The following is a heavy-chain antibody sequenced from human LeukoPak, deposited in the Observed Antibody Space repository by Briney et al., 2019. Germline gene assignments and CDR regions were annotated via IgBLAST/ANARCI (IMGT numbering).Heavy chain of an antibody. CDR2: IYYSGST. V-gene: IGHV4-39*01. CDR1: GGSISSSSYY. CDR3: ARLLRSGWYHY. J-gene: IGHJ4*02. D-gene: IGHD6-19*01. Sequence: SETLSLTCTVSGGSISSSSYYWGWIRQPPGQGLEWIGSIYYSGSTYYNPSLKSRVTISVDTSKNQFSLKLNSVTAADTAVYYCARLLRSGWYHYWGQGTLVTVSS.